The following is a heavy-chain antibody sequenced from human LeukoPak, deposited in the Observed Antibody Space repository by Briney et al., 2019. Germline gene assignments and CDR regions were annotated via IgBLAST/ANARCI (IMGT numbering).Heavy chain of an antibody. Sequence: GRSLRLSCAASGFTSSNYGMHWVRQAPGKGLEWVAVISYGGSNTFYADSVKGRFTISRDNSKNTLYLQVNSLRAEDTAVYYCAKDPHSSGWYFTAFDYWGQGTLVTVSS. V-gene: IGHV3-30*18. CDR1: GFTSSNYG. D-gene: IGHD6-19*01. J-gene: IGHJ4*02. CDR3: AKDPHSSGWYFTAFDY. CDR2: ISYGGSNT.